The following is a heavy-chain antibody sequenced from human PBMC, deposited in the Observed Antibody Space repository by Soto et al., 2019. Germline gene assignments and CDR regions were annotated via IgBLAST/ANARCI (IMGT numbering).Heavy chain of an antibody. CDR2: IFYSGTT. V-gene: IGHV4-59*01. CDR1: GASISYYY. J-gene: IGHJ6*02. CDR3: ATDTSSSESSYYYGMDV. Sequence: SETLSLTCDVSGASISYYYWNWIRQPPGKGLEWIGCIFYSGTTHYNPSLSSRVTVSVDTSKNQVSLKLSSVTAADTAVYYCATDTSSSESSYYYGMDVWGQGTTVTVSS. D-gene: IGHD6-6*01.